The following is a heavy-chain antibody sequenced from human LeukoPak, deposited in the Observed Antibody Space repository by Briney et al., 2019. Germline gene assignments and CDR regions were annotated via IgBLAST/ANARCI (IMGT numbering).Heavy chain of an antibody. D-gene: IGHD2-15*01. Sequence: GGSLRLSCAASGFTFSTYGMSWVRQAPGKGLEWVSGISGSGGSTYYADSVKGRFTISRDNSKNTLYLQMSSLKTEDTAVYYCTTDPIVVVVGAPGDDAFDIWGQGTMVTVYS. V-gene: IGHV3-23*01. CDR2: ISGSGGST. J-gene: IGHJ3*02. CDR3: TTDPIVVVVGAPGDDAFDI. CDR1: GFTFSTYG.